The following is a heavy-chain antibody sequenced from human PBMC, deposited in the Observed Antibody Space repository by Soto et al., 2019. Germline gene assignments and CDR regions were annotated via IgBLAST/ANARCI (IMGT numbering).Heavy chain of an antibody. D-gene: IGHD6-6*01. CDR3: AHLVYSSSSVNWFDP. V-gene: IGHV2-5*01. CDR1: VLSLSTSGVG. CDR2: IYWNDDK. Sequence: SGPTLVNPTQTLTLTCTFSVLSLSTSGVGVGWIRQPPGKALEWLALIYWNDDKRYSPSLKGRLTITKDTSKNQVVLTMTNMDPVDTATYYCAHLVYSSSSVNWFDPWGQGTLVT. J-gene: IGHJ5*02.